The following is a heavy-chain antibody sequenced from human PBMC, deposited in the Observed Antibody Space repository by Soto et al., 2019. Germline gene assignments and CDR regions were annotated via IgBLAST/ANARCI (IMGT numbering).Heavy chain of an antibody. D-gene: IGHD6-25*01. Sequence: QVQLVESVGCVVQPGRSLRLSCAASGFPFSSYGMHWVRQAPGKGLEWVAHISYDGSNKHYTDSVKGRFTISRDNSKNMLYLQISSLRAEDTAVYYCAGGQYYFDYCGQGTRVSVSS. CDR2: ISYDGSNK. CDR3: AGGQYYFDY. V-gene: IGHV3-30*03. J-gene: IGHJ4*02. CDR1: GFPFSSYG.